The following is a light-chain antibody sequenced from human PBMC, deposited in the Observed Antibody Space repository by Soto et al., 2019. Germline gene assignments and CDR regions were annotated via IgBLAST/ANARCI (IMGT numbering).Light chain of an antibody. CDR2: EVN. CDR1: SSDVGAYIY. V-gene: IGLV2-14*03. J-gene: IGLJ1*01. Sequence: QSALTQPASVSGSPGQSITISCGGTSSDVGAYIYVSWYQQFPGKAPKLILYEVNNRPSGVSNRFSGSKSDTTASLTVSGLQAEDEADYYCSSYGGRYNYVFGTGTKLTVL. CDR3: SSYGGRYNYV.